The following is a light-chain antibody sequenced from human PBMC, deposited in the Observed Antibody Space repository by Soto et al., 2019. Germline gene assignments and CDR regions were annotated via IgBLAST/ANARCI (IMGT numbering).Light chain of an antibody. Sequence: QSALTQPASVSGSPGQSITISCTGTSSDVGGYNYVSWYQQHPGKAPRLMIYEVSNRPSGVSNRFSGSKSGNTASLSISGLQAEDEADYGCSSYTSSSTPYVFGTGTKLTVL. CDR1: SSDVGGYNY. V-gene: IGLV2-14*01. CDR2: EVS. J-gene: IGLJ1*01. CDR3: SSYTSSSTPYV.